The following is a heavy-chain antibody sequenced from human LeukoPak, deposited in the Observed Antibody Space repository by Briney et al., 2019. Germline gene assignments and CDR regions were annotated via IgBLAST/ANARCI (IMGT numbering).Heavy chain of an antibody. J-gene: IGHJ4*02. CDR3: ANGETYYYDSICYSPAEPCDF. CDR2: ISYDGSNK. D-gene: IGHD3-22*01. CDR1: GYTLSRYG. V-gene: IGHV3-30*18. Sequence: PGGSLRLSSAASGYTLSRYGTRCGRQAPGKGLEWVAVISYDGSNKYYADSMKGRFTISRDNFKNTRYLQMNSLRAEDTAVYYCANGETYYYDSICYSPAEPCDFWGQGTVVTVP.